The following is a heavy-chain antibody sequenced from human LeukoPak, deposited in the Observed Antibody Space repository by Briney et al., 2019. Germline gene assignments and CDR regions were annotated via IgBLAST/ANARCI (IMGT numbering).Heavy chain of an antibody. J-gene: IGHJ4*02. Sequence: GGSLRLPCAASGFTFSSYAMSWVRQAPGKGLEWVSAISGSGGSTYYADSVKGRFTISRDNSKNTLYLQMNSLRAEDTAVYYCAKVIMVRGVMPPFDYWGQGTLVTVSS. CDR1: GFTFSSYA. CDR3: AKVIMVRGVMPPFDY. D-gene: IGHD3-10*01. V-gene: IGHV3-23*01. CDR2: ISGSGGST.